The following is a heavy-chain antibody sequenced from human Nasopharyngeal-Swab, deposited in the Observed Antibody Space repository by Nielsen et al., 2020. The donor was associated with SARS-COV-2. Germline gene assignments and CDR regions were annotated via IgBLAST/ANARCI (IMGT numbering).Heavy chain of an antibody. V-gene: IGHV3-64D*08. CDR1: GFTFSSYA. J-gene: IGHJ4*02. Sequence: GVLKISCSASGFTFSSYAMHWVRQAPGKGLEYVSAISSNGGSTYYADSVKGRFTISRDNSKNTLYLQMSSLRAEDTAVYYCVKDLGITMIVVVGFDYWGQGTLVTVSS. CDR3: VKDLGITMIVVVGFDY. D-gene: IGHD3-22*01. CDR2: ISSNGGST.